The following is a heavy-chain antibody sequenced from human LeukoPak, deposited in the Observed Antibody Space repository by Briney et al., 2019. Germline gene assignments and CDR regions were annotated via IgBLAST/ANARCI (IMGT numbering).Heavy chain of an antibody. CDR2: INPNSGST. CDR1: GYTFTGYY. V-gene: IGHV1-2*02. J-gene: IGHJ5*02. Sequence: ASVKVSCKASGYTFTGYYMHWVRQAPGQGLEWMGWINPNSGSTNYAQKFQGRVTMTRDTSISTAYMELSRLISDDTAVYYCARAGYCNTANCANWFDPWGQGTLVTVSS. CDR3: ARAGYCNTANCANWFDP. D-gene: IGHD2-2*01.